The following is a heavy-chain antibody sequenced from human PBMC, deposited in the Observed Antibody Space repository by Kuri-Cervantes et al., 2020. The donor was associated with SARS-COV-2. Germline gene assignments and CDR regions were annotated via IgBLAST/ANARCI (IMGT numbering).Heavy chain of an antibody. CDR2: ISSSSSYI. J-gene: IGHJ5*02. Sequence: GESLKISCAASGFTFSSYSMNWVRQAPGKGLEWVPSISSSSSYIYYADSVKGRFTISRDNAKNSLYLQVNSLRAEDTAVYYCARGGSTDYDFWSGYYRGWNWFDPWGQGTLVTVSS. CDR3: ARGGSTDYDFWSGYYRGWNWFDP. CDR1: GFTFSSYS. V-gene: IGHV3-21*01. D-gene: IGHD3-3*01.